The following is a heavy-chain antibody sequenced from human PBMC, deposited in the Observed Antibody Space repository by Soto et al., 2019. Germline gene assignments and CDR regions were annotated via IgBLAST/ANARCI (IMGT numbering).Heavy chain of an antibody. CDR1: GLTFSSYW. CDR3: ARGIQNRYGMDV. J-gene: IGHJ6*02. Sequence: XXSMRLPCAAAGLTFSSYWMHWVLQAPGKWLVWVSRINSDGSSTFYADSVKGRFTISSDNAKNTLYLQMNSMRAEDTAVYYGARGIQNRYGMDVWGQGTTVTVS. D-gene: IGHD5-18*01. V-gene: IGHV3-74*01. CDR2: INSDGSST.